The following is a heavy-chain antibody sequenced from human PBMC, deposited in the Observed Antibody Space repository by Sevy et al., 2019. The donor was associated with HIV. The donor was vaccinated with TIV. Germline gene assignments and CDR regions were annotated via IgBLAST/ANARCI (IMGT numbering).Heavy chain of an antibody. CDR1: GGSIRNADYW. D-gene: IGHD3-3*01. Sequence: SETLSLTCTVSGGSIRNADYWWSWIRQPPGRGLEWIGHIYYSGNTYYNPSLRSRVTKSINTSKNHFSLTLGSVTAADTAVYYCARARVFSSPDYWGQGTLVTVSS. CDR3: ARARVFSSPDY. CDR2: IYYSGNT. J-gene: IGHJ4*02. V-gene: IGHV4-30-4*01.